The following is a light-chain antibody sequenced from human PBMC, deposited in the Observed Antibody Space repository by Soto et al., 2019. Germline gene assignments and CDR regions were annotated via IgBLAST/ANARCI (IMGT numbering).Light chain of an antibody. CDR3: QHFYSSPWA. CDR1: QYISNS. V-gene: IGKV1-8*01. Sequence: AIRMTQSPSSLSASAGDRVTITCRASQYISNSLAWYQQRPGKAPKLLIYAASTLQSGVPSRFSGSGSGTEFTLTISSLQSEDFATYYCQHFYSSPWAFGQGTKVDIK. J-gene: IGKJ1*01. CDR2: AAS.